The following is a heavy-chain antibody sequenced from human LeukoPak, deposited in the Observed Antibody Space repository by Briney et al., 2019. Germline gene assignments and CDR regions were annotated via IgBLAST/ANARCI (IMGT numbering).Heavy chain of an antibody. J-gene: IGHJ4*02. CDR2: IKEDGSER. CDR3: ARDYGHGVRYLDY. Sequence: GGSLRLSCEGSAFIFSGHWMNWVRQTPGKGLEWVASIKEDGSERQYVDSVKGRFSISRDNTKGSLFLQLNSLRAEDTAVYYCARDYGHGVRYLDYWGQGTLVTVSS. D-gene: IGHD3-3*01. V-gene: IGHV3-7*03. CDR1: AFIFSGHW.